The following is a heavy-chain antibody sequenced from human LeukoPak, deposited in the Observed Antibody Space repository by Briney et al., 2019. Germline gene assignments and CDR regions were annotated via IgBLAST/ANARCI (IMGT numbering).Heavy chain of an antibody. CDR2: VRPDGRDK. Sequence: GGSLRLSCAASNFTFNSYGMSWVRQAPGKGLEWVASVRPDGRDKYYADSVKGRFTISRDNSRSTLDLQMNSLRVEDTAVYYCAKKGDCSGGTCYPYYFDYWGQGTLVTVSS. CDR1: NFTFNSYG. V-gene: IGHV3-30*02. CDR3: AKKGDCSGGTCYPYYFDY. D-gene: IGHD2-15*01. J-gene: IGHJ4*02.